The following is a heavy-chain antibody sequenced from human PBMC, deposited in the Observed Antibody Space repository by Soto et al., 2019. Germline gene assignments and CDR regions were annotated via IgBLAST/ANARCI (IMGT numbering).Heavy chain of an antibody. J-gene: IGHJ4*02. V-gene: IGHV3-15*07. D-gene: IGHD6-13*01. CDR2: IKSKTDGGTT. CDR3: TTSGLRAAGKFGNSDY. CDR1: SVSNAW. Sequence: SVSNAWMNWVRQAPGKGLEWVGRIKSKTDGGTTDYAAPVKGRFTISRDDSKNTLYLQMNSLKTEDTAVYYCTTSGLRAAGKFGNSDYWGQGTLVTVSS.